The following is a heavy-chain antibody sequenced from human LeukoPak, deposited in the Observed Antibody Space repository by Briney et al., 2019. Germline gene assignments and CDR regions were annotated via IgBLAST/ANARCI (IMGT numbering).Heavy chain of an antibody. CDR2: IYSGNT. CDR1: GGSISSSSYF. Sequence: SETLSLTCTVSGGSISSSSYFWGWIRQPPGKGLEWIGYIYSGNTNYNPSLKSRVTISVDTSKNQFSLKPTSVTAADTAVYYCASRGVVRGISYYFDYWGQGTLVTVSS. CDR3: ASRGVVRGISYYFDY. J-gene: IGHJ4*02. D-gene: IGHD3-10*02. V-gene: IGHV4-61*05.